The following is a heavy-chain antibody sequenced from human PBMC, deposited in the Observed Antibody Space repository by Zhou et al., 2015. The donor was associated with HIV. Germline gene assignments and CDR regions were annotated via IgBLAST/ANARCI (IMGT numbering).Heavy chain of an antibody. CDR2: MNPNSANT. D-gene: IGHD3-22*01. Sequence: QVQLVQSGAEVKKPGASVKVSCKASGYTFTSYDINWVRQATGQGLEWMGWMNPNSANTGYAQKFQGRVTMTRNTSITTAYLELSSLRSEDTAVYYCAGDVPSYFYDSSGHQIVGVHWGQGTLVTVSS. CDR3: AGDVPSYFYDSSGHQIVGVH. J-gene: IGHJ4*02. V-gene: IGHV1-8*01. CDR1: GYTFTSYD.